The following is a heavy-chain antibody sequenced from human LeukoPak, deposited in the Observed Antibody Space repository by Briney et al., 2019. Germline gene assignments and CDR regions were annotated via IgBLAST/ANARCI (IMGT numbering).Heavy chain of an antibody. CDR1: GFTFSSYA. J-gene: IGHJ4*02. D-gene: IGHD6-13*01. V-gene: IGHV3-23*01. CDR3: AKGISPSSSWTFDY. Sequence: GGSLRVSCAASGFTFSSYAMNWVRQAPGKGLQWVSALSGSGLSKYYADSVKGRFTISRDNSKNTLYLQTNSLRAEDTAIYYCAKGISPSSSWTFDYWGQGTLVTVSS. CDR2: LSGSGLSK.